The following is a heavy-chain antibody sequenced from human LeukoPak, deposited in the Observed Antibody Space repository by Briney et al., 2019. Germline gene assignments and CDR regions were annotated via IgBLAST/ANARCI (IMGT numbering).Heavy chain of an antibody. J-gene: IGHJ4*02. D-gene: IGHD5-12*01. Sequence: SVKLSCKASGYTCTGNNMRWYWHRLGQGPERMGGSNANCGGTNYAQTFERRVTTTRDTSIRTDYLELSRLRPDDTAVYYRAPGSDSGYYRVGTYFDCWRQGTLLTDSS. CDR2: SNANCGGT. V-gene: IGHV1-2*02. CDR1: GYTCTGNN. CDR3: APGSDSGYYRVGTYFDC.